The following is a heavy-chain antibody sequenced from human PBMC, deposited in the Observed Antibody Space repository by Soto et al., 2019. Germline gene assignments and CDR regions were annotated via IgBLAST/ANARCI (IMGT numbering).Heavy chain of an antibody. D-gene: IGHD3-22*01. CDR2: INHSGST. CDR3: ARRRSWGASGHYF. Sequence: SETLSLTCAVYGGSFSGYYWSWIRQPPGKGLEWIGEINHSGSTNYNPSLKSRVTISVDTSKNQFSLKLSSVTAADTAVYYCARRRSWGASGHYFWGQGTLVTVSS. V-gene: IGHV4-34*01. CDR1: GGSFSGYY. J-gene: IGHJ4*02.